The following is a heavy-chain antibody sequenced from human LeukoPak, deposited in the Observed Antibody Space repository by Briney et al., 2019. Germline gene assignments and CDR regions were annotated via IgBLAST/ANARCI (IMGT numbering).Heavy chain of an antibody. CDR1: GFTFSGSA. CDR2: IRSKANSYAT. CDR3: TRHGSLSGLTAMVAWGDY. J-gene: IGHJ4*02. Sequence: PGGSLRLSCAASGFTFSGSAMHWVRQASGKGLEWVGRIRSKANSYATAYAASVKGRFTISRDDSKNTAYLQMNSLKTEDTAVYYCTRHGSLSGLTAMVAWGDYWGQGTLVTVSS. D-gene: IGHD5-18*01. V-gene: IGHV3-73*01.